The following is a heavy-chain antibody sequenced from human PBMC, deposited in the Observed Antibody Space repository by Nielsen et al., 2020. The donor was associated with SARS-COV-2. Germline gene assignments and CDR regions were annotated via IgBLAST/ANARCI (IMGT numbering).Heavy chain of an antibody. V-gene: IGHV4-34*01. D-gene: IGHD5-18*01. Sequence: SETLSLTCAVYGGSFSGYYWSWIRRPPGKGLEWIGEINHSGSTNYNPSLKSRVTISVDTSKNQFSLKLSSVTAADTAVYYCARGGGYSYGSLDYWGQGTLVTVSS. CDR3: ARGGGYSYGSLDY. J-gene: IGHJ4*02. CDR2: INHSGST. CDR1: GGSFSGYY.